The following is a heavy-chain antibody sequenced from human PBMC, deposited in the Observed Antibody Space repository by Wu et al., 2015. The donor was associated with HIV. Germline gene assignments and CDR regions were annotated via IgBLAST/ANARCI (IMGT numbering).Heavy chain of an antibody. Sequence: QVHLVQFGAEVKKPGSSVKISCKASGSTFNAVNWLRQAPGQGLEWMGGIIPLFGTTEYAHLFQDRVTITTDESTSTAYMRLTSLTSADTAVYYCATPRSPGFSSAWPTYFDFWGQGTLVTVSS. D-gene: IGHD6-19*01. CDR3: ATPRSPGFSSAWPTYFDF. J-gene: IGHJ4*02. CDR1: GSTFNA. CDR2: IIPLFGTT. V-gene: IGHV1-69*05.